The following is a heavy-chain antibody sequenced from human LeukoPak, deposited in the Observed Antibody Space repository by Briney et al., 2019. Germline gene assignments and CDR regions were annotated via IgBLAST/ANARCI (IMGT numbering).Heavy chain of an antibody. CDR1: GYTFTGYY. V-gene: IGHV1-2*02. Sequence: ASVKVSCKASGYTFTGYYMHWVRQAPGQGLEWMGWINPNSGGTNYAQKFQGRVTMTRDTSISTAYMELSRLRSDDTAVYYCARDMGYGSGYDLFVWGQGTLVTVSS. D-gene: IGHD5-12*01. CDR2: INPNSGGT. J-gene: IGHJ4*02. CDR3: ARDMGYGSGYDLFV.